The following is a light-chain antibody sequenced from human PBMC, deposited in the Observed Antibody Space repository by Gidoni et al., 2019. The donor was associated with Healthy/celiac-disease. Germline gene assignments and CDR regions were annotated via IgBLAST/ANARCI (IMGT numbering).Light chain of an antibody. Sequence: EIAMTQSPIPLLVTPGEPASVSCSSSQSLLHSNGYNYLDWYLQKPGQSPQLLIYVGSNRASGVPSRFSGSGSGTDFTLTISSVEPEDVGVYYCMQALQTPRTFGQGTKLEIK. V-gene: IGKV2-28*01. J-gene: IGKJ2*01. CDR3: MQALQTPRT. CDR1: QSLLHSNGYNY. CDR2: VGS.